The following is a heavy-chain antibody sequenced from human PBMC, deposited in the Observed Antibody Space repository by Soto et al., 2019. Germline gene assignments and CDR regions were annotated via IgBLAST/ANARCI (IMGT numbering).Heavy chain of an antibody. D-gene: IGHD3-3*01. CDR2: VSYDGSNK. CDR3: ARVLRDVSRFLEWSDYYYYGVDV. CDR1: GFIFSIYA. J-gene: IGHJ6*02. Sequence: GGSLRLSCSGSGFIFSIYAMHWVRQAPGKGLEWVAVVSYDGSNKYFAESVKGRFTISRDNSKNTLYLQMNSLGTEDTGVYYCARVLRDVSRFLEWSDYYYYGVDVWGQGTTVTVSS. V-gene: IGHV3-30-3*01.